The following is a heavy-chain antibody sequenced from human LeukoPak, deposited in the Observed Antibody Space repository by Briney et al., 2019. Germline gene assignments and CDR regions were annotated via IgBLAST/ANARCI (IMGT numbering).Heavy chain of an antibody. CDR2: LKLDGSET. CDR3: AKVRTYFYHGLDV. J-gene: IGHJ6*02. CDR1: GFTFSTYW. V-gene: IGHV3-7*03. D-gene: IGHD1-14*01. Sequence: PGGSLRLSCAASGFTFSTYWMTWVRQAPGKGLEWVANLKLDGSETYYVDSVKGRFTISRDNAKNSLYLQMNSLRAEDTAVYYCAKVRTYFYHGLDVWGQGTTVTVSS.